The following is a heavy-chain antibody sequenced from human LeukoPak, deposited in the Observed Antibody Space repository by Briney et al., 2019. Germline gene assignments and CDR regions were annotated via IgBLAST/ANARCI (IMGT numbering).Heavy chain of an antibody. Sequence: GGSLRLSCAASGFTLSSYSMTWVRQAPGKGLEWVSYISGSSNTINYADSVKGRFTISRDNAKNSLYLQMNSLRDEDTAVYYCARSVQVLRYFDWLLSVDAFDIWGQGTMVTVSS. CDR3: ARSVQVLRYFDWLLSVDAFDI. CDR2: ISGSSNTI. J-gene: IGHJ3*02. CDR1: GFTLSSYS. V-gene: IGHV3-48*02. D-gene: IGHD3-9*01.